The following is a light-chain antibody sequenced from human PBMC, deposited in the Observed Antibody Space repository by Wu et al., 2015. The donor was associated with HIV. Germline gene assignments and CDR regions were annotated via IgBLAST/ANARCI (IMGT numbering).Light chain of an antibody. J-gene: IGKJ4*01. V-gene: IGKV3-15*01. CDR2: DAS. CDR1: QSISRK. CDR3: QQSYSTFVT. Sequence: EIVMTQSPATLSMSPGERASLSCRASQSISRKLAWYQQKPGQAPRLVIHDASTRASHIPARFSGSGSGTEFTLTISSLQSEDFASYYCQQSYSTFVTFGGGTEGRDQT.